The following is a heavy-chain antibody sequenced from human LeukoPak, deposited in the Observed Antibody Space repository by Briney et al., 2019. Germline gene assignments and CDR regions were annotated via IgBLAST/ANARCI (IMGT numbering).Heavy chain of an antibody. CDR2: IYYSGST. CDR1: GGSISSSSYY. CDR3: ARQKQWQSFGY. D-gene: IGHD6-19*01. J-gene: IGHJ4*02. Sequence: SETLSLTCTVSGGSISSSSYYWGWIRQPPGKGLEWIGSIYYSGSTYYNPSLKSRVTISVDTSKNQFSLKLSSVTAADTAVYYCARQKQWQSFGYWGQGTLVTVSS. V-gene: IGHV4-39*01.